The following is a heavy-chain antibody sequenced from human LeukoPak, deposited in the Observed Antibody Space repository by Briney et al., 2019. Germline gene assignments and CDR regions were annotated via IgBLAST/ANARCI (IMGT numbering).Heavy chain of an antibody. CDR2: IYYSGST. Sequence: SGTLSLTCTVSGGSISSYYWSWIRQPPGKGLEWIGYIYYSGSTNYNPSLKSRVTISVDTSKNQFSLKLSSVTAADTAVYYCARWVPDYGDYGRTYYFDYWGQGTLVTVSS. CDR1: GGSISSYY. CDR3: ARWVPDYGDYGRTYYFDY. J-gene: IGHJ4*02. V-gene: IGHV4-59*01. D-gene: IGHD4-17*01.